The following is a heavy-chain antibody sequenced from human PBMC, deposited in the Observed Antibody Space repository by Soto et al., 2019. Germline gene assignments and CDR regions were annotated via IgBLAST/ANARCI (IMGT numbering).Heavy chain of an antibody. J-gene: IGHJ4*02. V-gene: IGHV3-23*01. CDR1: GFTFSSYA. Sequence: GGSLRLSCAASGFTFSSYAMSWVRQAPWKGLEWVSAISGSGGSTYYADSVKGRFTISRDNSKNTLYLQMNSLRAEDTAVYYCAKDSPLGSNYGYFDYWGQGTLVTVSS. CDR3: AKDSPLGSNYGYFDY. CDR2: ISGSGGST. D-gene: IGHD4-4*01.